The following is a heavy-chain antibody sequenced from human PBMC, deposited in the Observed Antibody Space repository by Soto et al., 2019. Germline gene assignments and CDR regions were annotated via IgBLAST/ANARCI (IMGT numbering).Heavy chain of an antibody. J-gene: IGHJ5*02. CDR3: ARSFGWYAIDP. Sequence: QMQLQESGPGLVKPSETLSLTCAVSSASIITEQRWTWVRQPPGKGLEWIGEIHHSGSTNNNPSLRSRVTMSVDKSKNQFSLNRNSVTAADTALYYCARSFGWYAIDPWGQGTLVIVSS. CDR1: SASIITEQR. D-gene: IGHD6-19*01. CDR2: IHHSGST. V-gene: IGHV4-4*02.